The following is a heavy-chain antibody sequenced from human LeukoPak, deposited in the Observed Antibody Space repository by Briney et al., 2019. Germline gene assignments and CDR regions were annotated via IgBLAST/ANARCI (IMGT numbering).Heavy chain of an antibody. CDR2: INHSGST. Sequence: SETLSLTCTVSGGSISSYYWSWIRQPPGKGLEWIGEINHSGSTNYNPSLKSRVTISADTSNNQFSLKLTSVTAADTAVFYCARGPGNWFDFWGQGTLVTVSS. J-gene: IGHJ5*01. V-gene: IGHV4-34*09. CDR1: GGSISSYY. CDR3: ARGPGNWFDF.